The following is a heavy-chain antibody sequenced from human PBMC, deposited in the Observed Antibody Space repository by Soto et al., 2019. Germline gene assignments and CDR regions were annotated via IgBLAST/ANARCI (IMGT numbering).Heavy chain of an antibody. Sequence: ASVKVSCKASGYTFTSYAMHWVRQAPGQRLEWMGWINAGNGNTKYSQKFQGRVTITRDTSASTAYMELSSLRSEDTAVYYCARGNHDYSSSWYLDALDYWGQGTLVTVSS. CDR3: ARGNHDYSSSWYLDALDY. CDR2: INAGNGNT. J-gene: IGHJ4*02. V-gene: IGHV1-3*01. CDR1: GYTFTSYA. D-gene: IGHD6-13*01.